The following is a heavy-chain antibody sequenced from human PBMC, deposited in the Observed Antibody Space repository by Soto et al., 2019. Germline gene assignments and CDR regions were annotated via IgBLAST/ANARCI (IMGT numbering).Heavy chain of an antibody. V-gene: IGHV4-31*03. D-gene: IGHD3-22*01. Sequence: SETLSLTCTVSGGSISSGGYYWGWIRQHPGKGLEWIGYIYYSGSTYYNPSLKSRVTISVDTSKNQFSLKLSSVTAADTAVYYCARDRRYYDSSGYSSFDYWGQGTLVTVSS. CDR1: GGSISSGGYY. CDR2: IYYSGST. J-gene: IGHJ4*02. CDR3: ARDRRYYDSSGYSSFDY.